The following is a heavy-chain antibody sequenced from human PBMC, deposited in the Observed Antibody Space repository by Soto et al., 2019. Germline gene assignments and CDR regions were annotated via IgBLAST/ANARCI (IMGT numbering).Heavy chain of an antibody. D-gene: IGHD3-9*01. CDR2: ISAYNGNT. CDR1: GYTFTSYG. J-gene: IGHJ4*02. Sequence: QVQLVQSGAEVKKPGASVKVSCKASGYTFTSYGISWVRQAPGQGLEWMGWISAYNGNTNYAQKLQGRVTMTTDTSTSTAYMELRSLRSDDTAVYYCARDLYDILTGYYTGYYFDYWGQGTLVTVSS. CDR3: ARDLYDILTGYYTGYYFDY. V-gene: IGHV1-18*01.